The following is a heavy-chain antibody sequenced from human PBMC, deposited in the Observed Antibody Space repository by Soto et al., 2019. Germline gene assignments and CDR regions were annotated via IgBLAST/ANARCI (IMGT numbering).Heavy chain of an antibody. J-gene: IGHJ4*02. Sequence: PSETLSLTCTVSGGSISSGGYYWSWIRQHPGKGLEWIGYIYYSGSTYYNPSLKSRVTISVDTSKNQFSLKLSSVTAADTAVYYCATSDPTYYDFWSASPPGSYYLDYWGQGTLVTVSS. CDR1: GGSISSGGYY. CDR2: IYYSGST. V-gene: IGHV4-31*03. CDR3: ATSDPTYYDFWSASPPGSYYLDY. D-gene: IGHD3-3*01.